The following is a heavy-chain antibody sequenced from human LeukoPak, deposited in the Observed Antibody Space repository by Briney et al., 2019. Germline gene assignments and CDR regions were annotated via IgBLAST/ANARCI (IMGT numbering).Heavy chain of an antibody. CDR1: GITFSNYA. Sequence: GGSLRLSCVASGITFSNYAVSWVRQAPEKGLDWVSVISGSTHKIRYADSVKGRFTISRDNSENIVYLQMNNLRAEDTAVYYCAGRVTGYSSGYVYWGQGTLVTVSS. CDR2: ISGSTHKI. J-gene: IGHJ4*02. V-gene: IGHV3-23*01. D-gene: IGHD5-18*01. CDR3: AGRVTGYSSGYVY.